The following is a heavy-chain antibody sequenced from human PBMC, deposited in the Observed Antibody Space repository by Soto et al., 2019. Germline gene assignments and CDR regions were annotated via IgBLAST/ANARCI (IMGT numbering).Heavy chain of an antibody. D-gene: IGHD3-16*01. CDR2: ISSTGSI. J-gene: IGHJ2*01. Sequence: EVQLVESGGGLVQPGGSLRLSCAASGFTFSSYTMNWVRQAPGKGLEWISSISSTGSIYQADSVKGRFTISRDNAKNSLFLQMNGVGDEATAVFYGARGGGGGGRGTLVTVSS. CDR1: GFTFSSYT. V-gene: IGHV3-48*02. CDR3: ARGGGG.